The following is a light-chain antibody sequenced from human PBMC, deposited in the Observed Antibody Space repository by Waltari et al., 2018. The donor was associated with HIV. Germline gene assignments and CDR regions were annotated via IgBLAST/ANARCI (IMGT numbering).Light chain of an antibody. CDR2: EVS. CDR1: NSDVGRCNL. CDR3: SSYAPSDSLV. V-gene: IGLV2-23*02. J-gene: IGLJ3*02. Sequence: QSALTQPAPVSGSPGQSIPIPCTGTNSDVGRCNLVSWYQHHPVKPPKLIIYEVSKWPSGVSNRFSGSKSGTTASLTISGLQADDEADYYCSSYAPSDSLVFGGGTKLTVL.